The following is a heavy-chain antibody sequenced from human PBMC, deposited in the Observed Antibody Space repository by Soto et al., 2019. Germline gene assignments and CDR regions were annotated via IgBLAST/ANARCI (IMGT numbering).Heavy chain of an antibody. J-gene: IGHJ4*02. CDR3: ASGHSSSQYCFGC. Sequence: QVQLVESGGGVVQPGRSLRLSCAASGFTFSTYAMHWVRQAPGKGLEWVAVISYEGSNKYYADSVKGRFTISRDNSKSTLFLQMNSLRVEDTAVYYCASGHSSSQYCFGCWGQGTLVTVSS. D-gene: IGHD6-13*01. CDR1: GFTFSTYA. CDR2: ISYEGSNK. V-gene: IGHV3-30-3*01.